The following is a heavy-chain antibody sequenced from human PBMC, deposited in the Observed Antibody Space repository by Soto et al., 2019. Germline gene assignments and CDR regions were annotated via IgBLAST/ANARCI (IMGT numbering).Heavy chain of an antibody. J-gene: IGHJ4*02. D-gene: IGHD1-26*01. V-gene: IGHV3-30*03. CDR2: ISYDGSNK. CDR3: AIEGEYSWSPIFDY. Sequence: QVQLVESGGGVVQPGRSLRLYCAASGFTFSSYGMHWVRQAPGKGLEWVAVISYDGSNKYYADSVKGRFTISRDNSKNTLYLQMNSLRAEDTAVYYCAIEGEYSWSPIFDYWGQGTLVTVSS. CDR1: GFTFSSYG.